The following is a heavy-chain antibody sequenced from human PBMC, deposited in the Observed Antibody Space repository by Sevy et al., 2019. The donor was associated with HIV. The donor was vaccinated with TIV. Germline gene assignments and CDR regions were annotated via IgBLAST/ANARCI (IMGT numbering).Heavy chain of an antibody. CDR3: ARVECSGGSSHPLAY. Sequence: GESLKISCAASGFTFSSYSMNWVRQAPGKGLEWVSYISSSSSTIYYADSVKGRFTISRDNAKNSQYLQMNSLRDEATAVYYCARVECSGGSSHPLAYWGQGTLVTVSS. V-gene: IGHV3-48*02. D-gene: IGHD2-15*01. J-gene: IGHJ4*01. CDR2: ISSSSSTI. CDR1: GFTFSSYS.